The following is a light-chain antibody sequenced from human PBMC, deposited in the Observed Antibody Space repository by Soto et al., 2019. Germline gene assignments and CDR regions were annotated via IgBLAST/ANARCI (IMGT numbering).Light chain of an antibody. Sequence: DIQMTQSPSSLPASLGDSVTITCRASQGISNYLAWYQQKPGRVPRLLIYAASRLQSGVPSRFSGSGSGTDFNITISSLQPEDVATYYCQKYNSAPLTFGQGTKVEIK. V-gene: IGKV1-27*01. CDR2: AAS. CDR1: QGISNY. J-gene: IGKJ1*01. CDR3: QKYNSAPLT.